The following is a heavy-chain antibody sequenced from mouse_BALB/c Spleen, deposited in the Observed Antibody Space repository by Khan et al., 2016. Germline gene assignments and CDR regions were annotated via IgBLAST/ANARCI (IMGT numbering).Heavy chain of an antibody. V-gene: IGHV1S81*02. CDR1: GYTFTSYW. CDR2: INPSNGGT. D-gene: IGHD1-1*01. J-gene: IGHJ4*01. CDR3: ARRVHGFYDYAMGY. Sequence: QVQLQQPGAELVRPGVSVKLSCKASGYTFTSYWMHRIKQRPEQGRERIGEINPSNGGTNHNEKFKSKATLTVDKSSSTAYMHLSSLKSEDSAVYYCARRVHGFYDYAMGYWGQGTSVPVSS.